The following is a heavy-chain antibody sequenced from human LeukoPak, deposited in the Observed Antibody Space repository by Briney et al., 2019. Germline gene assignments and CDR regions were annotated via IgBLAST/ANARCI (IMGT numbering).Heavy chain of an antibody. CDR1: GFTFSSYA. CDR3: AKMARGLTGHRLDY. J-gene: IGHJ4*02. CDR2: ISGSGGST. D-gene: IGHD3-9*01. V-gene: IGHV3-23*01. Sequence: AGGSLRLSCAASGFTFSSYAMSWVRQAPGKGLEWVSAISGSGGSTYYADSVKGRFTISRDNSKNTLYLQMNSLRAEDTAVYYCAKMARGLTGHRLDYWGQGTLVTVSS.